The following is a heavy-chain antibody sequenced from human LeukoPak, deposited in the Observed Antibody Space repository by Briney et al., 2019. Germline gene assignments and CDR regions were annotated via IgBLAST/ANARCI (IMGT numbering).Heavy chain of an antibody. CDR3: ARYGSGSYHFDY. Sequence: KSSETLSLTCTVSGASINNYYWSWIRQPPGKGLECIGFIYYSGSTNYNPSLKSRLTISVDTSKNQFSLKLSSVTAADTAVYYCARYGSGSYHFDYWGQGTLVTVSS. D-gene: IGHD3-10*01. V-gene: IGHV4-59*01. CDR1: GASINNYY. CDR2: IYYSGST. J-gene: IGHJ4*02.